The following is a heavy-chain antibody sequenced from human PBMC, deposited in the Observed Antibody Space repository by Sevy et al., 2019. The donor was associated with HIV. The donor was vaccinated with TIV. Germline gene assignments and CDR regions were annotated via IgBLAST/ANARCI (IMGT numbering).Heavy chain of an antibody. CDR3: ARGYYDFWSGSDLAYGMDV. D-gene: IGHD3-3*01. V-gene: IGHV3-48*03. CDR1: GFTLSSYE. CDR2: ISRSGSTI. J-gene: IGHJ6*02. Sequence: GGSLRLSCAASGFTLSSYEMNWVRQAPGKGLEWVSYISRSGSTIYYADSVKGRFTISRDNAKNSLYLQMNSLRAEDTAVYYCARGYYDFWSGSDLAYGMDVWGQGTTVTVSS.